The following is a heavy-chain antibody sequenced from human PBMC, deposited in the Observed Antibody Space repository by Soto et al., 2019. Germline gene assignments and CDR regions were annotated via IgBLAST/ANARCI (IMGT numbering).Heavy chain of an antibody. CDR1: GFTFSSYA. J-gene: IGHJ4*02. CDR3: AKEGGYCSSTSCYGRVYY. D-gene: IGHD2-2*03. V-gene: IGHV3-23*01. Sequence: EVHLFESGGGLVQPGGSLRLSCAASGFTFSSYAMSRFRQAPRQGLEWVSAISGSGGSTYYADSVKGRFTISRDNSKNTLYLHMNSLRAADTSVYYCAKEGGYCSSTSCYGRVYYWGQGTLVTVSS. CDR2: ISGSGGST.